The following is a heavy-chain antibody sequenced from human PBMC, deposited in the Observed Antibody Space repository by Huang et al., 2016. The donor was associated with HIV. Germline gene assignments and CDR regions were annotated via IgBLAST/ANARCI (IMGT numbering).Heavy chain of an antibody. J-gene: IGHJ4*02. Sequence: QVQLQQWGAGVLKPSETLSLTCAVYGGSFSGYYWSWIRQSPGKGLEWIGEINHSGSTNYNPSSKSRVTMSVDTSKNQFSLKLSSVTAADTAVYYCASLFFDYWGQGILVTVSS. V-gene: IGHV4-34*01. CDR2: INHSGST. CDR1: GGSFSGYY. CDR3: ASLFFDY.